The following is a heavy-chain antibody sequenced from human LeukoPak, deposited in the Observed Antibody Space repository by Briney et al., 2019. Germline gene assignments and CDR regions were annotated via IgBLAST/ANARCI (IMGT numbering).Heavy chain of an antibody. Sequence: GASVKVSCKVSEYTLTELSMHWVRQAPGKGLEWMGGFDPEDGETIYAQKFQGRVTMTEDTSTDTAFMELSSLRSEDTAVYYCARGITFGGVIVNVFDIWGQGTMVTVSS. J-gene: IGHJ3*02. CDR3: ARGITFGGVIVNVFDI. CDR1: EYTLTELS. CDR2: FDPEDGET. V-gene: IGHV1-24*01. D-gene: IGHD3-16*02.